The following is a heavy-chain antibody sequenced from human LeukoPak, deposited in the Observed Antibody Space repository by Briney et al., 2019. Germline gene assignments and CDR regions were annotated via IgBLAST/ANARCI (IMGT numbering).Heavy chain of an antibody. J-gene: IGHJ6*04. CDR1: GYTFTSYG. D-gene: IGHD3-10*01. Sequence: ASVTVSCKASGYTFTSYGISWVRQAPGQGLEWMGWISAYNGNTNYAQKLQGRVTMTTDTSTSTAYMELRSLRSDDTAVYYCARGMVRGADDYYYGMDVWGKGTTVTVSS. CDR3: ARGMVRGADDYYYGMDV. V-gene: IGHV1-18*04. CDR2: ISAYNGNT.